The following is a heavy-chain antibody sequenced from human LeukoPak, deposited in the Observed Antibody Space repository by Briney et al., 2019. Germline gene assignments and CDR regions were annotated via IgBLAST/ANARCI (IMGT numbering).Heavy chain of an antibody. Sequence: GGFLRLSCAASGFTVSSNYMSWVRQAPGKGLEWVSVIYSGGSTYYTDSVKGRFTISRDNSKNTLYLQMNSLRAEDTAVYYCARVGDSYGYDYWGQGTLVTVSS. CDR3: ARVGDSYGYDY. D-gene: IGHD5-18*01. CDR2: IYSGGST. J-gene: IGHJ4*02. V-gene: IGHV3-53*01. CDR1: GFTVSSNY.